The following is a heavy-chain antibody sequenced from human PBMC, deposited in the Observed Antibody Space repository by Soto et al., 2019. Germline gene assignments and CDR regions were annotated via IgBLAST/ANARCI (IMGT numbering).Heavy chain of an antibody. CDR1: GFPFSTYA. CDR2: IVSSGAGT. V-gene: IGHV3-23*01. D-gene: IGHD2-2*01. CDR3: AKDLDANVFNVDY. Sequence: PVGSLRLSCAASGFPFSTYAMSWVRQAPGKGLEWVSTIVSSGAGTYYPDSMKGRFTISRDNSKNTVYLQMNSLRAEDTAVYYCAKDLDANVFNVDYWGQGTLVTVSS. J-gene: IGHJ4*02.